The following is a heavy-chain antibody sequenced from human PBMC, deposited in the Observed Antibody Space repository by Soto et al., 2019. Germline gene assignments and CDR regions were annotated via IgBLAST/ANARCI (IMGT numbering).Heavy chain of an antibody. CDR3: AREREDILTGYYRAGPNWFDP. J-gene: IGHJ5*02. Sequence: GASVKVSCKDSGYTFTSYAMHWVRQAPGQRLEWMGWINAGNGNTKYSQKFQGRVTITRDTSASTAYMELSSLRSEDTAVYYCAREREDILTGYYRAGPNWFDPWGQGTLVTVS. CDR1: GYTFTSYA. CDR2: INAGNGNT. V-gene: IGHV1-3*01. D-gene: IGHD3-9*01.